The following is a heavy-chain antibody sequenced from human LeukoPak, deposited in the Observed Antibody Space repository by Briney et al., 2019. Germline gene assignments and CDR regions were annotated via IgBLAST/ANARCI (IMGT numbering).Heavy chain of an antibody. J-gene: IGHJ6*03. CDR1: GGSISSGSYY. CDR2: IYTSGST. CDR3: ARDHCSGGSCYRDYYYYYMDV. Sequence: PSQTLSLTCTVSGGSISSGSYYWSWIRQPAGKGLEWIGRIYTSGSTNYNPPLKSRVTISVDTSKNQFSLKLSSVTAADTAVYYCARDHCSGGSCYRDYYYYYMDVWGKGTTATVSS. D-gene: IGHD2-15*01. V-gene: IGHV4-61*02.